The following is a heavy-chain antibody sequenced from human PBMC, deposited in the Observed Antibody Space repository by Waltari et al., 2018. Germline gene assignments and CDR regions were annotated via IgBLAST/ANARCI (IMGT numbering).Heavy chain of an antibody. J-gene: IGHJ6*03. CDR1: GGSFSGYY. CDR3: ARDPPSSGNYYYYYMDV. V-gene: IGHV4-34*01. CDR2: INHSGST. Sequence: QVQLQQWGAGLLKPSETLSLTCAVYGGSFSGYYWSWIRQPPGKGLEWIGEINHSGSTNYNPSLKSRVTISVDTSKNQFSLKLSSVTAADTAVYYCARDPPSSGNYYYYYMDVWGKGTTVTVSS.